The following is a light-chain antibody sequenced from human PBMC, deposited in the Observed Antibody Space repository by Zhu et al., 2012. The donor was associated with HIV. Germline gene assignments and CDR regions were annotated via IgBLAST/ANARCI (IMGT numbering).Light chain of an antibody. CDR1: QGINNW. CDR2: KTS. J-gene: IGKJ1*01. V-gene: IGKV1-5*03. CDR3: QLYESHPPMWA. Sequence: DIRMTQSPFTLSASVGDRVTISCRATQGINNWVAWYQQRPGEAPRLLIYKTSTVNSGVPSRFSGTGSGTSFSLTINSLQPDDFATYYCQLYESHPPMWAFGQGDQGGDET.